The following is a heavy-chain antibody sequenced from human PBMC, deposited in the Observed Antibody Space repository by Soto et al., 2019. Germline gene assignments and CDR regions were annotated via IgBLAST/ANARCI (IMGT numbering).Heavy chain of an antibody. CDR1: DGSISSSRNY. CDR2: VYYSGTT. Sequence: QLQLQESGPGLVKPSETLSLTCTASDGSISSSRNYWAWIRQPPGKGLEWIGSVYYSGTTYYNPSLQSRVNISVDTSKNQFSLWLNSMTAADTAVYYCARHERYNWFDPWGQGTLVTVSS. J-gene: IGHJ5*02. V-gene: IGHV4-39*01. CDR3: ARHERYNWFDP.